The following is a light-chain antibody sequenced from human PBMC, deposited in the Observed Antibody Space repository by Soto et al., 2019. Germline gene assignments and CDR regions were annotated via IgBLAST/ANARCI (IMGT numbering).Light chain of an antibody. V-gene: IGKV3-11*01. CDR3: QQRGTWPPLS. CDR2: AAS. J-gene: IGKJ4*01. CDR1: QTIGTN. Sequence: EIVLTQSPATLSLSPGDRAILSCRASQTIGTNLAWYLQRPGQAPRLLIYAASNRASGIPARFSGSGSGTDFSLTIGNLEPEDFAVYYCQQRGTWPPLSFGGGTKVQIK.